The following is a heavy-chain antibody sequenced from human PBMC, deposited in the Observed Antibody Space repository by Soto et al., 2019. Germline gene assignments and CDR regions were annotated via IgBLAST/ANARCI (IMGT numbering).Heavy chain of an antibody. D-gene: IGHD3-3*01. CDR3: TTDGPSYDDQEVDY. V-gene: IGHV4-30-4*07. Sequence: PSETLSLTCAVSGGSISSGGYSWSWIRQPPGKGLEWIGFIYYTGSTYYNPSLKSRVTIAVDTSKNQFSLKLSSVTAADTAVYFCTTDGPSYDDQEVDYWGQGTLVTVSS. CDR1: GGSISSGGYS. J-gene: IGHJ4*02. CDR2: IYYTGST.